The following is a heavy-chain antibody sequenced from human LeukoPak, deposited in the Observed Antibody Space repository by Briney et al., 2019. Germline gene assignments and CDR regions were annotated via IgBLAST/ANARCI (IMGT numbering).Heavy chain of an antibody. D-gene: IGHD1-26*01. CDR2: IYPGDSET. CDR1: GYRFATDY. CDR3: ARHDSGPGGSLPSLGYYYGMDV. J-gene: IGHJ6*02. Sequence: KSGESLKISCKASGYRFATDYIGWVRQMPGKGLEWMGIIYPGDSETKYSPSFQGQVTISADKSISTAYLQWSSLKASDTAMYYCARHDSGPGGSLPSLGYYYGMDVWGQGATVTVSS. V-gene: IGHV5-51*01.